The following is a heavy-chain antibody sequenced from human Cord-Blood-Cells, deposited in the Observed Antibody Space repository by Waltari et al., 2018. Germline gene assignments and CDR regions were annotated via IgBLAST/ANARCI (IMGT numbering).Heavy chain of an antibody. CDR1: GYPFPSYA. Sequence: QVQLVQSGAEVKTPGASVKVSCTASGYPFPSYAINSVRPATGQGLEGMGWTTPNSGNTGYAQKFQGRVTMTRNTSISTAYMELRSLRVEDTAVYYCARGRSLIVATMGRDYWGQGTLVTVSS. V-gene: IGHV1-8*01. CDR3: ARGRSLIVATMGRDY. J-gene: IGHJ4*02. D-gene: IGHD5-12*01. CDR2: TTPNSGNT.